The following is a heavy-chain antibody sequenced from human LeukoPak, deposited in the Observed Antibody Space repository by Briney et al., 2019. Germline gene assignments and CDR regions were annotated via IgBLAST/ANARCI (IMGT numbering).Heavy chain of an antibody. CDR1: GFTFSSYA. Sequence: GGSLRLSCAASGFTFSSYAMSWARQAPGKGLEWVSAISGSGGSTYYADSVKGRFTISRDNSKNTLYLQMNSLRAEDTAVYYCAKGPDYYDSSGYPDWGQGTLVTVSS. CDR2: ISGSGGST. V-gene: IGHV3-23*01. CDR3: AKGPDYYDSSGYPD. D-gene: IGHD3-22*01. J-gene: IGHJ4*02.